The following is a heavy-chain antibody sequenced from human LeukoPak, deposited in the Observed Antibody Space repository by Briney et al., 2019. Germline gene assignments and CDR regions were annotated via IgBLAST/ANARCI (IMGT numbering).Heavy chain of an antibody. Sequence: GGSLRLSCAASGFNFSAYWMSWVRQAPGKGLEWVANIKQDGSEKYYVDSVRGRFTISRVNAKNSVYLQMNSLRAEDTALYYCARERSNSVPSHAMDVWGQGTTVTVSS. D-gene: IGHD6-13*01. V-gene: IGHV3-7*03. CDR1: GFNFSAYW. CDR3: ARERSNSVPSHAMDV. CDR2: IKQDGSEK. J-gene: IGHJ6*02.